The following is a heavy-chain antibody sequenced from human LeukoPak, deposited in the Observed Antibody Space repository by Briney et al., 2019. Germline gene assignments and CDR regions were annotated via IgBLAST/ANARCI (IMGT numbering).Heavy chain of an antibody. Sequence: GGSLRLSCEASGFTFTSYAMHWVRQAPGKGLEWVSSITSSGDGTFYTDSLSGRFSISRDNAKKAVFLQMKSLRRGDSALYFCAKGTDTTGRHNFDIWGQGTLVTVSS. CDR2: ITSSGDGT. CDR3: AKGTDTTGRHNFDI. CDR1: GFTFTSYA. V-gene: IGHV3-23*01. J-gene: IGHJ4*02. D-gene: IGHD2-8*02.